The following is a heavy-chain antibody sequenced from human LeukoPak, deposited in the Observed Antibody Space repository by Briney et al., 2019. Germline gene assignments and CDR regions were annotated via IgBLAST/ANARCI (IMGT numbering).Heavy chain of an antibody. Sequence: GGSLRLSCAPSGFIFSSMIWVRQAPGKGLEWVSSISSTGAYIYYADSLKGRFTISRDNAKNSLYLQMNSLRADDTAVYYCARGLAAAGTRGPYWGQGTLVTVSS. D-gene: IGHD6-13*01. V-gene: IGHV3-21*01. CDR1: GFIFSS. CDR3: ARGLAAAGTRGPY. CDR2: ISSTGAYI. J-gene: IGHJ4*02.